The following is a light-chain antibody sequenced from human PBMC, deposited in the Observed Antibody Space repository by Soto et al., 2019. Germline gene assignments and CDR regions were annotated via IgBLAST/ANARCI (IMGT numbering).Light chain of an antibody. CDR1: SGHSSHI. CDR2: LEGSGNY. J-gene: IGLJ3*02. Sequence: QSALTQSSSASASLGSSVKLTCTLNSGHSSHIIAWHQQQPGKAPRYLMKLEGSGNYNKGSGVPDRFSGSSSGADRYLTISNLQSEDEADYYCETWDSNIGVFGEGTKLTVL. V-gene: IGLV4-60*03. CDR3: ETWDSNIGV.